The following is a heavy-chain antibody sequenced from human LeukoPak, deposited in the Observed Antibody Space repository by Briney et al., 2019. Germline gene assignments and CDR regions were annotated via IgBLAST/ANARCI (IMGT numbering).Heavy chain of an antibody. D-gene: IGHD4-23*01. CDR1: GASISSGGYF. J-gene: IGHJ4*02. Sequence: SETLSLTCTVSGASISSGGYFWSWIRQPPGKGLEWIGYIYHTGNTYYNPSLESRVTMSVDKSKNQFSLSLASVTVADTAVYYCARERPLDTVVSQDFWGQGTLVIVSS. CDR2: IYHTGNT. CDR3: ARERPLDTVVSQDF. V-gene: IGHV4-30-2*01.